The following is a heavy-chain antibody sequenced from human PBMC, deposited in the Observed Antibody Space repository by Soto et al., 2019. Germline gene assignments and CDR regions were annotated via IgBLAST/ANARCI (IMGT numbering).Heavy chain of an antibody. V-gene: IGHV3-23*01. D-gene: IGHD3-3*01. CDR3: ARKPRSAIFGVRDIVENWLDP. CDR1: GFNFGNFG. CDR2: ITDNGGAA. J-gene: IGHJ5*02. Sequence: EEQLLASGGGLVQPGGSLRLSCVASGFNFGNFGVSWVRQAPGKGLQWVSSITDNGGAAYYTDSVKGRFIVSRDNSKNTMYLPLRGPSVEDTAVYFWARKPRSAIFGVRDIVENWLDPWGQGSLVTVSS.